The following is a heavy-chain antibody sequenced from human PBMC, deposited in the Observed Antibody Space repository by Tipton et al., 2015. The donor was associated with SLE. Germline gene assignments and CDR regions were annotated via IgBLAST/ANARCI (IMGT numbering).Heavy chain of an antibody. CDR1: GGSFSGYY. Sequence: TLSLTCAVYGGSFSGYYWSWIRQPPGKGLEWIGEINHSGSTNCNPSLKSRVTISVDTSKNQFSLKLSSVTAADTAVYYCARLGVQGGFDYWGQGTLVTVSS. CDR2: INHSGST. V-gene: IGHV4-34*01. J-gene: IGHJ4*02. D-gene: IGHD3-10*01. CDR3: ARLGVQGGFDY.